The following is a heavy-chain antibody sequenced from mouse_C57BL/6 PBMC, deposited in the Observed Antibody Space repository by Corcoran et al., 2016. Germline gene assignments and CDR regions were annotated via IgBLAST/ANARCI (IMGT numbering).Heavy chain of an antibody. Sequence: QVQLQQSGAELVKPGASVKISCKASGYAFSSYWMNWVKQRPGKGLEWIGQIYPGDGDTNYNGKFKGKATLTADKSSSTAYMQLSSLTSEDSAVYFCARGGYSNYYYAMDYWGQGTSVTVSS. J-gene: IGHJ4*01. D-gene: IGHD2-5*01. CDR2: IYPGDGDT. CDR1: GYAFSSYW. CDR3: ARGGYSNYYYAMDY. V-gene: IGHV1-80*01.